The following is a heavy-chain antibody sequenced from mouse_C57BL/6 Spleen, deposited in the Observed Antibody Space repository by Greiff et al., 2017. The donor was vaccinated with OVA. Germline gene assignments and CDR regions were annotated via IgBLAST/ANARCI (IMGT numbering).Heavy chain of an antibody. CDR3: ARINYYGSSSYYYAMDY. CDR1: GYTFTSYW. Sequence: QVQLQQPGAELVKPGASVKMSCKASGYTFTSYWITWVKQRPGQGLEWIGDIYPGSGSTNYNEKFKSKATLTVDTSSSTAYMQLSSLTSEDSAVYYYARINYYGSSSYYYAMDYWGQGTSVTVSS. J-gene: IGHJ4*01. V-gene: IGHV1-55*01. CDR2: IYPGSGST. D-gene: IGHD1-1*01.